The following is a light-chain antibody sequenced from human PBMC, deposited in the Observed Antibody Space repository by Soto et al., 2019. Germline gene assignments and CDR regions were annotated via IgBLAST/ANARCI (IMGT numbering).Light chain of an antibody. V-gene: IGKV3-20*01. CDR2: GAS. J-gene: IGKJ2*01. CDR1: QSVSSSY. Sequence: EIVLTQSPGTLSLSPGERATLSCRASQSVSSSYLAWYQQKPGQAPRLLIFGASSRATGIPERFSGSGSGTDFTLTISRLAPEDFAVYYCQQYDSPPYTFGQGTRLEIK. CDR3: QQYDSPPYT.